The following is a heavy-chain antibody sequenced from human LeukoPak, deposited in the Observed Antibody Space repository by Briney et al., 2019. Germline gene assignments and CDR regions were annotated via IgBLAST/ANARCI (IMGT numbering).Heavy chain of an antibody. CDR2: ISGSGGST. CDR1: GFTFSSYA. CDR3: AKVGSRYFDWSNWFDP. D-gene: IGHD3-9*01. V-gene: IGHV3-23*01. J-gene: IGHJ5*02. Sequence: GGSLRLSCAASGFTFSSYAMSWVRQAPGKGLEWASAISGSGGSTYYADSVKGRFTISRDNSKNTLYLQMNSLRAEDTAVYYCAKVGSRYFDWSNWFDPWGQGTLVTVSS.